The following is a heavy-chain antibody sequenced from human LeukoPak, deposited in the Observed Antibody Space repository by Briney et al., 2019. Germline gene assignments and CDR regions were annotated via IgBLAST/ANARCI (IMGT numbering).Heavy chain of an antibody. CDR3: ATGTHYDLLPF. CDR2: FDPGSGEV. Sequence: ASVKVSCRVSGYSITELSTHWVRQAPGKGLEWMGGFDPGSGEVIYEQKFQDRVTMTEDTSTDTAYMELSSLRSEDTALYYCATGTHYDLLPFWGQGTLVTVSS. V-gene: IGHV1-24*01. J-gene: IGHJ4*02. D-gene: IGHD3-9*01. CDR1: GYSITELS.